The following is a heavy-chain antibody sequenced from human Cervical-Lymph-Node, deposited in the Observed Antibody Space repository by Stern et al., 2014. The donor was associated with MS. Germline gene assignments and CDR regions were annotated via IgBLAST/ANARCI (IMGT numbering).Heavy chain of an antibody. J-gene: IGHJ4*02. V-gene: IGHV4-4*08. CDR2: TSSWHT. D-gene: IGHD3-22*01. Sequence: QDQLVESGPGLVKPSETLSLTCTVSGGSLSNFYWTWIRQAPGKGLEWMGSTSSWHTNYNPSLKSRVTFFLEPSKDQFSLRLPSVTAADTAVYYCAREEIEPLFYLEYGGQGILGTVSS. CDR3: AREEIEPLFYLEY. CDR1: GGSLSNFY.